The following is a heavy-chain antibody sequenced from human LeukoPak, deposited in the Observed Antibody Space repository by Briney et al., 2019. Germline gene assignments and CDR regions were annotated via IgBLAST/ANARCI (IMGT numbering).Heavy chain of an antibody. CDR1: GFTFSSYA. J-gene: IGHJ1*01. V-gene: IGHV3-23*01. CDR2: ITNTGGSA. D-gene: IGHD1-26*01. Sequence: GGSLGLSCAASGFTFSSYAMSWVRQAPGKGLEWVSAITNTGGSAFYADSVKGRFTISRDNSKNTVYLQMNSLRAEDTAVYYCATGDMVGTTRKKYFQDWGQGTLVTVSS. CDR3: ATGDMVGTTRKKYFQD.